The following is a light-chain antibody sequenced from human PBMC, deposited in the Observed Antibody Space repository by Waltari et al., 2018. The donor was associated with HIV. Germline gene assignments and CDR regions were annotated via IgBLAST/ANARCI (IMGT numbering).Light chain of an antibody. V-gene: IGKV3-11*01. J-gene: IGKJ2*01. CDR2: EAS. CDR3: QQRGNWPMYT. Sequence: EIVLTQSPATLSLSPGERATLSCRASQSVTSYLAWYQHKPGQAPRLLIYEASNRATGIPARFSGSGSGTDFTLTISNLEPEDFAVYYCQQRGNWPMYTFGQGTKLEIK. CDR1: QSVTSY.